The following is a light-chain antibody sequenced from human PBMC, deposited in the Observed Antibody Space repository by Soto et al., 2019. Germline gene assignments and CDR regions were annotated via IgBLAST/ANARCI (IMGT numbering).Light chain of an antibody. Sequence: DIVMTQSPEYLAGSLGERANINFKSSLSDLYTPNAKNYLAWYQQKQGQPXRXXIYWASYREPGVPDRFSGSGSGTDLTITISSLQAEDVEVYDGQQYHSTRLTFGGGTKVDIK. CDR1: LSDLYTPNAKNY. CDR2: WAS. J-gene: IGKJ4*01. CDR3: QQYHSTRLT. V-gene: IGKV4-1*01.